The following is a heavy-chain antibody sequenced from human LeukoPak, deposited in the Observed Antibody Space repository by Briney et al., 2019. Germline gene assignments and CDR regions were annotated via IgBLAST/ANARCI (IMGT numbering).Heavy chain of an antibody. CDR1: GGSFSGYY. J-gene: IGHJ3*02. CDR2: INHSGST. CDR3: ARQDQDTAMKYAFDI. V-gene: IGHV4-34*01. Sequence: SETLSLTCAVYGGSFSGYYWSWIRQPPGKGLEWIGEINHSGSTNYNPSLKSRVTISVDTSKNQFSLKLSSVTAADTAVYYCARQDQDTAMKYAFDIWGQGTMVTVSS. D-gene: IGHD5-18*01.